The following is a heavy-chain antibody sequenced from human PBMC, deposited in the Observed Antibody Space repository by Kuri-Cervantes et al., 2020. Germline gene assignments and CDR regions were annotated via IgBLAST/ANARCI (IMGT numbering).Heavy chain of an antibody. J-gene: IGHJ5*02. CDR3: AKGSIAVAP. CDR1: GFTFSSYA. D-gene: IGHD6-19*01. CDR2: ISYDGSNK. Sequence: LSLTCAASGFTFSSYAMHWVRQAPGKGLEWVAVISYDGSNKYYADSVKGRFTISRDNSKNTLYLQMNSLRAEDTAVYYCAKGSIAVAPWGQGTLVTVSS. V-gene: IGHV3-30*07.